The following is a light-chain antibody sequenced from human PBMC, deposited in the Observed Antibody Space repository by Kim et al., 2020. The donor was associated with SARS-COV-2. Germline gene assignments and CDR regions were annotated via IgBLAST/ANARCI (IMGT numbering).Light chain of an antibody. CDR1: QSVSSIF. CDR2: GAS. V-gene: IGKV3-20*01. Sequence: EIVLTQSPGTLSLSPGERATLSCRASQSVSSIFLAWYQQKPGQAPRLLIYGASSRATGIPDRFSGSGSGTDFTLTISRLEPEDFAVYYCLQYGRSPPITFGQGTRLEIK. CDR3: LQYGRSPPIT. J-gene: IGKJ5*01.